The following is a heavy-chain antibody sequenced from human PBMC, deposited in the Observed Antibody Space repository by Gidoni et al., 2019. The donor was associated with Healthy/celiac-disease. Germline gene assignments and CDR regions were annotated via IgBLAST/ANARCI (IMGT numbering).Heavy chain of an antibody. CDR3: ARDLLEGSYSSSSE. CDR1: GYTFTGYY. Sequence: VQLVQSGAEVKKPGASVKGSCTASGYTFTGYYMHWLRQAPGQGLEWMRWINPNSGGTNYAQKFQGRVTMTRDTSISTAYMELSRLRSDDTAVYYCARDLLEGSYSSSSEWGQGTLVTVSS. D-gene: IGHD6-6*01. J-gene: IGHJ4*02. CDR2: INPNSGGT. V-gene: IGHV1-2*02.